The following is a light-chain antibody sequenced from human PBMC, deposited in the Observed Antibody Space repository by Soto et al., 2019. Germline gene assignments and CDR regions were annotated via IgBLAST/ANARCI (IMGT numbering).Light chain of an antibody. V-gene: IGKV3-20*01. CDR2: GAS. J-gene: IGKJ2*01. CDR1: QSVSSSY. Sequence: EIVLTQSPGTLSLSPGERATLSCRASQSVSSSYLAWYQQKPGQYPMLLIYGASSRVTGIPDRFSGSGSGTDFTLTISRLEPEDFAVYYYQQSGSPHPYTFGKGTKLEIK. CDR3: QQSGSPHPYT.